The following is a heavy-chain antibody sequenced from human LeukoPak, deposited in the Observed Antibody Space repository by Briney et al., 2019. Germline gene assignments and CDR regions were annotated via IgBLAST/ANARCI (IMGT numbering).Heavy chain of an antibody. CDR2: INSDGSST. CDR3: ARDLITPTAMVTGGFDY. J-gene: IGHJ4*02. Sequence: PGGYLRLSCAASRFTFSSYWMHWLRQAPGKGLVGVSRINSDGSSTSYADSVKGRFTISRDNAKNTLYLQMNSMRAEDTAVYYCARDLITPTAMVTGGFDYWGQGTLVTVSS. V-gene: IGHV3-74*01. CDR1: RFTFSSYW. D-gene: IGHD5-18*01.